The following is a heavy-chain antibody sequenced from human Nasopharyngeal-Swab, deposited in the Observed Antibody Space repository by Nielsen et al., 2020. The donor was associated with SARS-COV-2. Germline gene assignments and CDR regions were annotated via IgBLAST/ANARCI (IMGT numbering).Heavy chain of an antibody. V-gene: IGHV3-7*03. CDR1: GFTFSSYW. Sequence: GGSLRLSCAASGFTFSSYWMSWVRRAPGKGLEWVANIKQDGSEKYYVDSVKGRFTISRDNAKNSLYLQMNSLRAEDTALYYCAKDFYYMDVWGKGTTVTVSS. J-gene: IGHJ6*03. CDR2: IKQDGSEK. CDR3: AKDFYYMDV.